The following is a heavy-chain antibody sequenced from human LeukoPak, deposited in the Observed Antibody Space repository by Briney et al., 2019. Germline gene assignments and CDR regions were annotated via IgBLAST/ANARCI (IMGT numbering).Heavy chain of an antibody. CDR2: IRYDGSNK. D-gene: IGHD2-2*02. CDR1: GFTFSSYG. Sequence: GGSLRLSCAASGFTFSSYGMHWVRQAPGKGLEWVAFIRYDGSNKYYADSVKGRFTISRDNSKNTLYLQMNSLRAEDTAVYYCAKDLVGYCSSTSCYTFDYWGQGTLVTVSS. CDR3: AKDLVGYCSSTSCYTFDY. J-gene: IGHJ4*02. V-gene: IGHV3-30*02.